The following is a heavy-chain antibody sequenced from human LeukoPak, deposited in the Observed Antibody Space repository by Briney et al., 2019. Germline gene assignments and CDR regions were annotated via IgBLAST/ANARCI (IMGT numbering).Heavy chain of an antibody. CDR3: ARSVLRYYGSGKNWFDP. CDR1: GGSFSGYY. D-gene: IGHD3-10*01. CDR2: INHSGST. Sequence: SETLSLTCAVYGGSFSGYYWSWIRQPPGKGLEWIGEINHSGSTNYNPSLKSRVTISVDTSKNQFSLKLSSVTAADTAVYYCARSVLRYYGSGKNWFDPWGLGTLVTVSS. J-gene: IGHJ5*02. V-gene: IGHV4-34*01.